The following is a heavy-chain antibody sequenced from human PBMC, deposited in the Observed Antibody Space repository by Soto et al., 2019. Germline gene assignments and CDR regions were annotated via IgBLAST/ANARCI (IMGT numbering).Heavy chain of an antibody. D-gene: IGHD3-22*01. CDR2: INPSGGST. Sequence: QVQLVQSGAEVKEPGASVKVSCKTSGYAFTSYYMHWVRQAPGQGLEWMGIINPSGGSTSYAQKFQGRVTMTRDTSTSTVYMELSSLISEDTAAYYCARDDSSGFDYWGQGTLVTVSS. V-gene: IGHV1-46*01. J-gene: IGHJ4*02. CDR1: GYAFTSYY. CDR3: ARDDSSGFDY.